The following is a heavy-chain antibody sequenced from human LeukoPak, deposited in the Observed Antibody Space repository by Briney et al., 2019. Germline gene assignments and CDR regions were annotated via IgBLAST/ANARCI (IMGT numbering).Heavy chain of an antibody. CDR3: AKSEERVPRTPLGL. CDR2: IKQDGSEK. D-gene: IGHD1-1*01. Sequence: GGSLRLFCAASGFTFSSYWMSWVRQAPGKGLEWVANIKQDGSEKYYVDSVKGRFTISRDNSKNTLYLQMNSLRAEDTAVYYCAKSEERVPRTPLGLWGQGTLVTVSS. CDR1: GFTFSSYW. V-gene: IGHV3-7*03. J-gene: IGHJ4*02.